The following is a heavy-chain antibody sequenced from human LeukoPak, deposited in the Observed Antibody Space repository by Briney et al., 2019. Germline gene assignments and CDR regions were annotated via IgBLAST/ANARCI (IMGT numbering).Heavy chain of an antibody. D-gene: IGHD6-13*01. CDR2: IRFDGTNK. J-gene: IGHJ4*02. V-gene: IGHV3-30*02. Sequence: GGSLRLSCAASGFTFSSHGMHWVRQAPGRGLEWVTFIRFDGTNKYYADSVKGRFTISRDNSKNMLYLQMNSLRAEDTAIYYCAREALGSSWAAVDFWGQGTLVTVSS. CDR3: AREALGSSWAAVDF. CDR1: GFTFSSHG.